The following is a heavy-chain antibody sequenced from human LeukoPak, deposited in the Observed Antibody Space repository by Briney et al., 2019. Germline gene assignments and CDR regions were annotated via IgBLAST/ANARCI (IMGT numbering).Heavy chain of an antibody. Sequence: TGRSLRLSCAASGFTFSSYGMHWVRQAPGKGLEWVAVISYDGSNKYYADSVKGRFTISRDNSKNTLYLQLNSLRAEDTAVYYRARGYSYGYDFDYWGQGTLVTVS. CDR1: GFTFSSYG. V-gene: IGHV3-30*03. CDR3: ARGYSYGYDFDY. CDR2: ISYDGSNK. D-gene: IGHD5-18*01. J-gene: IGHJ4*02.